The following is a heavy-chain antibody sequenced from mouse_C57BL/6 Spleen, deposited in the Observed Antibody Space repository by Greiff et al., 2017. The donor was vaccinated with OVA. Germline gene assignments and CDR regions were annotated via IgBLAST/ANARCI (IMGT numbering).Heavy chain of an antibody. CDR3: SMSTMVTTGFAY. CDR1: GYAFTSYW. V-gene: IGHV1-80*01. Sequence: QVQLQQSGAELVKPGASVKISCKASGYAFTSYWMNWVKQSPGKGLEWIGMIYPEDGVTNYNGKFKGKATLTVDKSSSTPYMQRSSLTAEDSAVYFCSMSTMVTTGFAYWGQGTLVTVSS. J-gene: IGHJ3*01. D-gene: IGHD2-2*01. CDR2: IYPEDGVT.